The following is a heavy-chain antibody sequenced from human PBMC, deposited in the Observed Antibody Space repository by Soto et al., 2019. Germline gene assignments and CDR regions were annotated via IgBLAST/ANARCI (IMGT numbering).Heavy chain of an antibody. J-gene: IGHJ4*02. CDR2: INHSGST. CDR1: GGSFSGYY. Sequence: QVQLQQWGAGLLKPSETLSLTCAVYGGSFSGYYWSWIRQPPGKGLEWIGEINHSGSTNYNPSLKSRVTTSVDTSKNQFSRKLSSVTAASTAVYYCARGRYYGSGSYYTPANPIGYWGQGTLVTVSS. CDR3: ARGRYYGSGSYYTPANPIGY. V-gene: IGHV4-34*01. D-gene: IGHD3-10*01.